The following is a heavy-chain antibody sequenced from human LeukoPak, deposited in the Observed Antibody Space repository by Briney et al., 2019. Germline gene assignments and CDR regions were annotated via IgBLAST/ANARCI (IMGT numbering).Heavy chain of an antibody. J-gene: IGHJ4*02. CDR3: ARGLYSSGKFDY. CDR1: GFTFSSYD. D-gene: IGHD6-19*01. Sequence: GGSLRLSCAASGFTFSSYDMHWVRQATGKGLEWVSAIGTAGDTYYPGSVKGRFTISRENAKNSLYLQMNSLRAGDTAVYYCARGLYSSGKFDYWGQGALVTVSS. CDR2: IGTAGDT. V-gene: IGHV3-13*01.